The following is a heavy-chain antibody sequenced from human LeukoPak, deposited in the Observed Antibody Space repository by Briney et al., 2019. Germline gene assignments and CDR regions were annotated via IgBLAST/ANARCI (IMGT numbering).Heavy chain of an antibody. CDR1: GFTFSSYA. D-gene: IGHD5-12*01. J-gene: IGHJ4*02. CDR2: ISGSGGNT. CDR3: AKDDGLSGYEIDY. Sequence: GGSLRLSCAASGFTFSSYAMSWVRQAPGKGLEWVSAISGSGGNTHYADSVKGRFTISRDNSKNTLYLQMNSLRVEDTAVYYCAKDDGLSGYEIDYWGQGTLVTVSS. V-gene: IGHV3-23*01.